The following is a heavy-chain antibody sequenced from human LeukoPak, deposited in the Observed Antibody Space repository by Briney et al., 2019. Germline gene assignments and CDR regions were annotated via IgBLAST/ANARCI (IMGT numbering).Heavy chain of an antibody. V-gene: IGHV1-2*04. CDR3: ARGGYLAED. D-gene: IGHD2-15*01. Sequence: ASVRVSCKASGYSFTGNYMHWVRQAPGQGFEWMGWINPNSGGTNYAQKFQGWVTMTRDTSISTAYMELSRLRSDDTAVYYCARGGYLAEDWGQGTLVTVSS. CDR2: INPNSGGT. CDR1: GYSFTGNY. J-gene: IGHJ4*02.